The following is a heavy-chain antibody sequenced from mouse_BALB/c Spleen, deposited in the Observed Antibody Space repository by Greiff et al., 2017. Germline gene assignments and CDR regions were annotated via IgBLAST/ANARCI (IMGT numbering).Heavy chain of an antibody. Sequence: VKLVESGAELVRPGSSVKISCKASGYAFSSYWMNWVKQRPGQGLEWIGQIYPGDGDTNYNGKFKGKATLTADKSSSTAYKQLSSLTSEDSAVYFCARYGTTDAWFAYWGQGTLVTVSA. CDR1: GYAFSSYW. V-gene: IGHV1-80*01. D-gene: IGHD1-1*01. CDR3: ARYGTTDAWFAY. CDR2: IYPGDGDT. J-gene: IGHJ3*01.